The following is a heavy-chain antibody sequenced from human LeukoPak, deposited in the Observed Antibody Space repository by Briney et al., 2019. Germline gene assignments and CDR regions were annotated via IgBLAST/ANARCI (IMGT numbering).Heavy chain of an antibody. D-gene: IGHD3-3*01. CDR1: GGSFSGYY. J-gene: IGHJ5*02. CDR3: ARHARLRFFAANWFDP. CDR2: INHSGST. Sequence: SETLSLTCAVYGGSFSGYYWSWIRQPPGKGPEWIGEINHSGSTNYNPSLKSRVTISVDTSKNQFSLKLGSVTAADTAVYYCARHARLRFFAANWFDPWGQGTLVTVSS. V-gene: IGHV4-34*01.